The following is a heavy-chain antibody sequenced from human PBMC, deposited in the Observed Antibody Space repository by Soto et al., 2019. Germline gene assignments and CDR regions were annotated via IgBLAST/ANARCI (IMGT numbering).Heavy chain of an antibody. D-gene: IGHD3-22*01. J-gene: IGHJ4*02. Sequence: QVQLVQSGAEVKKPGSSVKVSCKASGGTFSTYAIDWVRQAPGQGLEWMGGIIPLFGTAKYAQNFQGRITITADESTNTAYMELRSLRSQDTAVYYCARGVHYDRSGYYCFYWGQGTLVTVSS. CDR1: GGTFSTYA. CDR2: IIPLFGTA. CDR3: ARGVHYDRSGYYCFY. V-gene: IGHV1-69*01.